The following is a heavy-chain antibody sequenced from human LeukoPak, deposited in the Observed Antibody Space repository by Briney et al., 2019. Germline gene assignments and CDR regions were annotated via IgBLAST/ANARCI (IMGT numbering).Heavy chain of an antibody. Sequence: PGGSLRLSCAASGFTFSSYSMNWVRQAPGKGLEWVSSISSSSYIYYADSVKGRFTISRDNAKNSLYLQMNSLRAEDTAVYYCAKDRVITMIVVVIPWFDPWGQGTLVTVSS. CDR2: ISSSSYI. D-gene: IGHD3-22*01. CDR3: AKDRVITMIVVVIPWFDP. CDR1: GFTFSSYS. V-gene: IGHV3-21*01. J-gene: IGHJ5*02.